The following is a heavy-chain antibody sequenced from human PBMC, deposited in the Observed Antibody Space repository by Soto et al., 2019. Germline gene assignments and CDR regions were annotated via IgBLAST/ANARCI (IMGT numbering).Heavy chain of an antibody. D-gene: IGHD2-21*02. CDR2: IKSKDAGGTT. CDR3: ATGVYVTGTFDC. Sequence: EVQLVEFGGGLVKPGGSLRLSCVGSGFPFNNAWVSWVRQAPGKGLEWVGRIKSKDAGGTTEYAAPVNDRFTISRDDSENTVTLQMNSLLVEDTAMYYCATGVYVTGTFDCWGQGTLVTVSS. V-gene: IGHV3-15*01. CDR1: GFPFNNAW. J-gene: IGHJ4*02.